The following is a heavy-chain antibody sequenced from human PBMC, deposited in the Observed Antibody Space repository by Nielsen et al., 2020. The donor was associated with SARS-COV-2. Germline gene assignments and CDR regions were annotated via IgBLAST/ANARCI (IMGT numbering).Heavy chain of an antibody. Sequence: LSLTCAASGFTFSSYAMHWVRQAPGKGLEWVAVISYDGSNKYYADSVKGRFTISRDNSKNTLYLQMNSLRAEDTAVYYCARVQVVVGYFDYWGQGTLVTVSS. CDR3: ARVQVVVGYFDY. J-gene: IGHJ4*02. CDR2: ISYDGSNK. D-gene: IGHD2-15*01. V-gene: IGHV3-30-3*01. CDR1: GFTFSSYA.